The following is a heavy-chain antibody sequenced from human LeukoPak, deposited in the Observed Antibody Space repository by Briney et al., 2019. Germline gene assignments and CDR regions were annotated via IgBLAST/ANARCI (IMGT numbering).Heavy chain of an antibody. CDR2: IIPIFGTA. Sequence: GASVTVSCKASGGTFSSYAISWVRQAPGQGLEWMGGIIPIFGTANYAQKFQGRVTITTDESTSTAYMELSSLRSEDTAVYSCARGRVLRYFDWLSPWGQGTLVTVSS. J-gene: IGHJ5*02. V-gene: IGHV1-69*05. CDR3: ARGRVLRYFDWLSP. D-gene: IGHD3-9*01. CDR1: GGTFSSYA.